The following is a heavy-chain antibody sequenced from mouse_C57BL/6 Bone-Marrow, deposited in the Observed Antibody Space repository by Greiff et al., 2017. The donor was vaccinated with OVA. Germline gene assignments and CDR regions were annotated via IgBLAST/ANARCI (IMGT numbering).Heavy chain of an antibody. J-gene: IGHJ4*01. CDR2: IYPGDGGT. CDR1: GYAFSSSW. CDR3: ARPLYYGYPYAMDY. D-gene: IGHD2-2*01. Sequence: QVQLKESGPELVKPGASVKISCKASGYAFSSSWMNWVKQRPGKGLEWIGRIYPGDGGTNYNGKFKGKATLTADKSSSTAYMQLSSLTSEDSAVYFCARPLYYGYPYAMDYWGQGTSVTVSS. V-gene: IGHV1-82*01.